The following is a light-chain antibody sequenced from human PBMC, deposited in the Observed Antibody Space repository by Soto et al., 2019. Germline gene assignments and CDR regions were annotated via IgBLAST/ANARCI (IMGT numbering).Light chain of an antibody. CDR3: AAWDDSLSAFYV. CDR1: SSNIGSNY. CDR2: SNN. Sequence: QAVVTQPPSASGTPGQRVTISCSGSSSNIGSNYVYWYQQLPGTAPKLLIYSNNQRPSGVPDRFSGSKSGTSASLAISGLRSEDEADYYCAAWDDSLSAFYVFGTGTQLTVL. J-gene: IGLJ1*01. V-gene: IGLV1-47*02.